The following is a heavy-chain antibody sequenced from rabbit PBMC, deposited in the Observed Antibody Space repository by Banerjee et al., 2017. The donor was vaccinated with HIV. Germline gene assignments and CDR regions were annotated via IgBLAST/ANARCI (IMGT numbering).Heavy chain of an antibody. CDR1: GFSFSNGYV. Sequence: QEQLEESGGDLVKPEGSLTLTCTASGFSFSNGYVMCWVRQAPGKGLEWIACINTISGDTVYASWATGRFTISKTSSTTVTLQMTSLTAADTATYFCARDAADYGNARDLWGPGTLVTVS. CDR3: ARDAADYGNARDL. V-gene: IGHV1S45*01. D-gene: IGHD6-1*01. J-gene: IGHJ4*01. CDR2: INTISGDT.